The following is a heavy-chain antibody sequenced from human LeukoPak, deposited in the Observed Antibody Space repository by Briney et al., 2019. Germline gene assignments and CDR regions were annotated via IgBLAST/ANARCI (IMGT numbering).Heavy chain of an antibody. Sequence: PGGSLRLSCAASGFTFNSYGMHWVRQAPGKGLEWVAVISYDGSNKYYADSVKGRFTISRDNSKNTLYLQMNSLRAEDTAVYYCAKDPYYYDSSVHYSDYWGQGTLVTVSS. J-gene: IGHJ4*02. CDR1: GFTFNSYG. D-gene: IGHD3-22*01. V-gene: IGHV3-30*18. CDR2: ISYDGSNK. CDR3: AKDPYYYDSSVHYSDY.